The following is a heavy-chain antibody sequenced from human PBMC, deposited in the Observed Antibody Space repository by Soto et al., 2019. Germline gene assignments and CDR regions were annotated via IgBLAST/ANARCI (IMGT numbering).Heavy chain of an antibody. V-gene: IGHV3-23*01. CDR3: EKGGWLFEYYYYYYMDV. J-gene: IGHJ6*03. D-gene: IGHD3-22*01. Sequence: GGSLRLSCAASGFTFSSYAMSWVRQAPGKGLEWVSAISGSGGSTYYADSVKGRFTISRDNSKNTLYLQMNSLRAEDTAVYYCEKGGWLFEYYYYYYMDVWGKRTTVTVSS. CDR2: ISGSGGST. CDR1: GFTFSSYA.